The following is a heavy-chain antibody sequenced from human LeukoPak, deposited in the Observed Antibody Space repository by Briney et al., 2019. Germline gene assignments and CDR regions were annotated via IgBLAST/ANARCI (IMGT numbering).Heavy chain of an antibody. D-gene: IGHD3-22*01. V-gene: IGHV3-30*04. CDR1: GFTFSSYA. J-gene: IGHJ4*02. CDR3: ARGANYYDSSGYSYNFDY. CDR2: ISYDGSNK. Sequence: GGSLRLSCAASGFTFSSYAMHWVRQAPGKRLEWVAVISYDGSNKYYADSVKGRFTISRDNSKNTLYLQMNSLRAEDTAVYYCARGANYYDSSGYSYNFDYWGQGTLVTVSS.